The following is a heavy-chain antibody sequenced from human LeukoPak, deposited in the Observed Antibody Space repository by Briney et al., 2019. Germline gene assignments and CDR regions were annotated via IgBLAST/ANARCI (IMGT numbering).Heavy chain of an antibody. CDR3: AKTSQYSSGWFDY. D-gene: IGHD6-19*01. CDR2: ISDSSVST. J-gene: IGHJ4*02. Sequence: GGCVRLSCAASVFTFSSYGMMWVRQPPAKGREWVSGISDSSVSTYYADSVKGRFPLSRDNSQNTLHLQMHSLRAEDTAVYYCAKTSQYSSGWFDYWGQGTLVTVSS. V-gene: IGHV3-23*01. CDR1: VFTFSSYG.